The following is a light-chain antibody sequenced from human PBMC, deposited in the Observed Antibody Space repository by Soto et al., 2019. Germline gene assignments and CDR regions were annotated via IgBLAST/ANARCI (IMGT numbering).Light chain of an antibody. V-gene: IGKV1-9*01. Sequence: DIQLTQSPSFLSASVGDRVTITCRASQGISSYLAWYQQKPGKAPKLLIYAASTLQSGVPSRFSGSGSGTEFTLTISSPHPEDFATYYCLHLDSYSTFGQGTRLEIK. CDR3: LHLDSYST. J-gene: IGKJ5*01. CDR2: AAS. CDR1: QGISSY.